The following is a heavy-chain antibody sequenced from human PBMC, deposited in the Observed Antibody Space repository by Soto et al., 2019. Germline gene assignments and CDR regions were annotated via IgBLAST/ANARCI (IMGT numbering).Heavy chain of an antibody. D-gene: IGHD1-20*01. V-gene: IGHV3-33*01. CDR1: GFIFSSYG. Sequence: GGSLRLSCAASGFIFSSYGMHWVRQAPGKGLEWVAVIWYDGSKKYYVDSVKGRFTISRDDSKNTLYLQVNSLRAEDTAVYYCARITGGYCFDYWGQGTLVTVSS. CDR2: IWYDGSKK. CDR3: ARITGGYCFDY. J-gene: IGHJ4*02.